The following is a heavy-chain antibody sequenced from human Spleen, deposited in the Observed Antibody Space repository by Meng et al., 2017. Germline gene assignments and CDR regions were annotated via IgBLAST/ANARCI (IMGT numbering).Heavy chain of an antibody. Sequence: SVKVSCKASGGTVSSYTISWVRQAPGRGLEWMGRFIPTPGIDIYAQKFQGRVTLSAGTATNIAYMEMSGLRPDDTAVYYCARDGPYMDGPYDRLPGAEARALDIWGQGTMVTVSS. D-gene: IGHD3-22*01. CDR1: GGTVSSYT. CDR3: ARDGPYMDGPYDRLPGAEARALDI. J-gene: IGHJ3*02. V-gene: IGHV1-69*04. CDR2: FIPTPGID.